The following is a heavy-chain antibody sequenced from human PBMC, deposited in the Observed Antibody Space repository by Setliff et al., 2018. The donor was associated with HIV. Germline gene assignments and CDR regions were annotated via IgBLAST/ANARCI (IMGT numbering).Heavy chain of an antibody. CDR3: ARQTTGATKVRYFDY. V-gene: IGHV4-59*08. J-gene: IGHJ4*02. CDR1: GGSISNYY. D-gene: IGHD1-1*01. Sequence: PSETLSLTCTVSGGSISNYYWSWIRQPPGKGLEWIGHIYSSGSTNYNPSLKSRVTISVDTSKSQFSLNLSSVTAADTAVYYCARQTTGATKVRYFDYWAQGTLVTVSS. CDR2: IYSSGST.